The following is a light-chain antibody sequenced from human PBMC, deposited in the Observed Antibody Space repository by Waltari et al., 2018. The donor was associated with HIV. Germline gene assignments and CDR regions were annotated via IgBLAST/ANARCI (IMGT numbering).Light chain of an antibody. Sequence: QSALTQPPSASGSPGQSVTISCTGTSSDVGGYNYVSWYQQHPGKAPKLMIYEVSKRPSGVPDRFSGSKSGNTASLTVSGLQAWDEADYYCSSYAGSNNLLFGGGTKLTVL. V-gene: IGLV2-8*01. J-gene: IGLJ2*01. CDR3: SSYAGSNNLL. CDR1: SSDVGGYNY. CDR2: EVS.